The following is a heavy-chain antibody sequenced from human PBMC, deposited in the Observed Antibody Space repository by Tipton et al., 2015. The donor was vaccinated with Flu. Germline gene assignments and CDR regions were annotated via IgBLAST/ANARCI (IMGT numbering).Heavy chain of an antibody. Sequence: QVQLVQSGAEVKKPGASVKVSCKASGYTFTSYGISWVRQAPGQGLEWMGWISAYSGNTNYAQKLQGRVTMTTDTSTSTAYMELRSLRSDDTAVYYCAGVGGGVVVAATGVRWDWFDPWGQGTLVTVSS. V-gene: IGHV1-18*01. D-gene: IGHD2-15*01. CDR2: ISAYSGNT. CDR3: AGVGGGVVVAATGVRWDWFDP. J-gene: IGHJ5*02. CDR1: GYTFTSYG.